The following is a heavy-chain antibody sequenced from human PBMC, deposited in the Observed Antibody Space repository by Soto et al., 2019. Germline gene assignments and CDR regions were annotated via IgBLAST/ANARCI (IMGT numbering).Heavy chain of an antibody. CDR3: ARGPGSGWYDY. Sequence: QVQLQESGPGLVKPSQTLSLTCTVSGGSISSGDYYWSWIRQHPGKGLEWIGYIYYSGSTYYNPSLRSRVTISVDTSKNQFPLKLSSVTAADTAVYYCARGPGSGWYDYWGQGTLVTVSS. D-gene: IGHD6-19*01. J-gene: IGHJ4*02. CDR1: GGSISSGDYY. CDR2: IYYSGST. V-gene: IGHV4-31*03.